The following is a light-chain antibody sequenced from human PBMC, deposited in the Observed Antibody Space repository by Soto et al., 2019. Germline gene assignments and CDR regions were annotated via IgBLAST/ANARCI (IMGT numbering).Light chain of an antibody. V-gene: IGLV1-44*01. J-gene: IGLJ1*01. CDR3: AAWDDSLNGLV. CDR2: NNN. CDR1: SSNIGSNT. Sequence: QSVLTQPPSASGTPGQRVTISCSGSSSNIGSNTVNWYQQLPGTAPKLLIYNNNQRPSGVPDRFSGSKSGTSASLAISGLQSEDEEDYYCAAWDDSLNGLVFGTGTKVTVL.